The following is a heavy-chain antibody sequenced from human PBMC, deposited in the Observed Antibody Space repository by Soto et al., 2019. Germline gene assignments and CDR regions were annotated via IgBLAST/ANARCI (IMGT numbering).Heavy chain of an antibody. CDR3: ARHAQVGYSGYDSSGMDV. CDR1: GFTFSSYA. Sequence: GGSLRLSCAASGFTFSSYAMHWVRQAPGKGLEWVAVISYDGSNKYYADSVKGRFTISRDNSKNTLYLQMNSLRAEDTAVYYCARHAQVGYSGYDSSGMDVWGQGTTVTVSS. V-gene: IGHV3-30-3*01. D-gene: IGHD5-12*01. J-gene: IGHJ6*02. CDR2: ISYDGSNK.